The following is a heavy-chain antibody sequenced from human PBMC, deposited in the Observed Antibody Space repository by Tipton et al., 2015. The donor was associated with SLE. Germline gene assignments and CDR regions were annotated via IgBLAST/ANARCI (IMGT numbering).Heavy chain of an antibody. V-gene: IGHV4-59*11. CDR3: ARDSLTPRDYFDY. J-gene: IGHJ4*02. CDR2: IYYSGTT. CDR1: GGSISSHY. D-gene: IGHD2-21*02. Sequence: TLSLTCTVSGGSISSHYWSWTRQPPGKGLEWIGYIYYSGTTNYSPSLKSRVTISADRSKNQFSLRLSSVTAADTAVYYCARDSLTPRDYFDYWGQGTLVTVSS.